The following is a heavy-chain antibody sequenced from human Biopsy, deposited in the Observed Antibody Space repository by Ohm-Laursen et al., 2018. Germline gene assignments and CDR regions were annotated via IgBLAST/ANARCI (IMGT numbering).Heavy chain of an antibody. CDR2: GYYTGST. CDR1: GDSISSYY. V-gene: IGHV4-59*01. CDR3: ARGRGYYSDRTVPGYFDL. D-gene: IGHD3-22*01. J-gene: IGHJ2*01. Sequence: LETLSLTCTVSGDSISSYYWSWIRQPPGKGLQWIGYGYYTGSTDYNPSLQSRVTISVDTSKNHFSLRLWSVTPADTAIYYCARGRGYYSDRTVPGYFDLWGRGTLVTVSS.